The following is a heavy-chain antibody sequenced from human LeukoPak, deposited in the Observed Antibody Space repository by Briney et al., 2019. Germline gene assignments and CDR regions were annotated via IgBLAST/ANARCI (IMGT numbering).Heavy chain of an antibody. CDR2: ISAYNGNT. Sequence: ASVKVSCKASGYTFTSYGISWVRQAPGQGLEWMGWISAYNGNTNYAQKLQGRVTMTTDTSTSTAYMKLRSLRSDDTAVYYCARDAFPTMTPYFDYWGQGTLVTVSS. D-gene: IGHD3-22*01. CDR3: ARDAFPTMTPYFDY. J-gene: IGHJ4*02. CDR1: GYTFTSYG. V-gene: IGHV1-18*01.